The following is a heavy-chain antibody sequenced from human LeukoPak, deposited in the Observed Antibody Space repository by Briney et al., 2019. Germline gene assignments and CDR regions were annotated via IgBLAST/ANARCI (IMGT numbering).Heavy chain of an antibody. CDR2: INPNSGGT. Sequence: VASVKVSCKASGYTLTGYYMHWVRQAPGQGLEWMGWINPNSGGTNYAQKFQGRVTMTRDTSISTAYMELSRLRSDDTAVYYCARDTDIVGAPNPDYWGQGTLVTVSS. D-gene: IGHD1-26*01. V-gene: IGHV1-2*02. CDR3: ARDTDIVGAPNPDY. CDR1: GYTLTGYY. J-gene: IGHJ4*02.